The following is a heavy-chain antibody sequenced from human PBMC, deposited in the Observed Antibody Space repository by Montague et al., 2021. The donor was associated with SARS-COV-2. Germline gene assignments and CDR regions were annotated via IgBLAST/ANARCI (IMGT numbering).Heavy chain of an antibody. Sequence: SETLSLTCTVSGGSISSSYYYWGWIRPPPGKGLEWIGNMYYSGSTYYNLSLQSRVTISIDTSKNQFSLKLSSVTAADTAVYYCARDDIVLQGVTKGMDVWGQGTTVTVSS. D-gene: IGHD2-15*01. CDR3: ARDDIVLQGVTKGMDV. CDR2: MYYSGST. CDR1: GGSISSSYYY. J-gene: IGHJ6*02. V-gene: IGHV4-39*07.